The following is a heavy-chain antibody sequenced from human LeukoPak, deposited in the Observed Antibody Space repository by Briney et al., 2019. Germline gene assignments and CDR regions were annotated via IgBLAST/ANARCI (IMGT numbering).Heavy chain of an antibody. Sequence: SEILSLTCTVSGGSISSGSYYWSWIRQPAGKGLEWIGRIYTSGSTNYNPSLKSRVTISVDTSKNQFSLKLSSVTAADTAVYYCASGEYYYDSSGYSTWDYWGQGTLVTVSS. J-gene: IGHJ4*02. CDR1: GGSISSGSYY. CDR2: IYTSGST. CDR3: ASGEYYYDSSGYSTWDY. D-gene: IGHD3-22*01. V-gene: IGHV4-61*02.